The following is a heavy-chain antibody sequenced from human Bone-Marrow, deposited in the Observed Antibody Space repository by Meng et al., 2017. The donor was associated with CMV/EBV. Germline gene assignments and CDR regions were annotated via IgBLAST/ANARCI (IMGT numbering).Heavy chain of an antibody. J-gene: IGHJ4*02. V-gene: IGHV3-69-1*02. Sequence: GESLKISCAASGFTFSDYQMNWVRRAPGKGLGWVSYIARNRTIFYAGSVKGRFTISRDNAKNSLYLQMNSLRAEDTAVYYCAREIGDFWSGYFGGGGAYFDYWGQGTLVTVSS. CDR2: IARNRTI. CDR1: GFTFSDYQ. D-gene: IGHD3-3*01. CDR3: AREIGDFWSGYFGGGGAYFDY.